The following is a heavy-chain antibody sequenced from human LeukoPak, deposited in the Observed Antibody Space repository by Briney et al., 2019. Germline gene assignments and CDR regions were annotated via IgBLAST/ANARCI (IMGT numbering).Heavy chain of an antibody. CDR3: ARENGYRYDY. CDR1: GGSISNSRYY. V-gene: IGHV4-39*07. CDR2: IYYSGST. J-gene: IGHJ4*02. D-gene: IGHD5-18*01. Sequence: SETLSLTCTVSGGSISNSRYYWGWIRQPPGKGLECIGTIYYSGSTYYNPSLKSRVTISVDPSKNQFSLKLSSVTAADTALYYCARENGYRYDYWGQGTLVTVSS.